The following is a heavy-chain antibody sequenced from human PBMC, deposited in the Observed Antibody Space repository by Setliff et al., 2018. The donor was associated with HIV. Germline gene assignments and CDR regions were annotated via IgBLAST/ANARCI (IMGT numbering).Heavy chain of an antibody. CDR2: IFYSGST. D-gene: IGHD5-12*01. J-gene: IGHJ6*02. Sequence: SETLSLTGSVSGGSISSGSYYWSWIRQHPGKGREWIGYIFYSGSTTYNPSLKSLLTISIDTSKNRFSLKLKSVTAADTAVYYCAREPATYNGYNWDYYGTDLWGQGTTVTVSS. CDR1: GGSISSGSYY. CDR3: AREPATYNGYNWDYYGTDL. V-gene: IGHV4-31*01.